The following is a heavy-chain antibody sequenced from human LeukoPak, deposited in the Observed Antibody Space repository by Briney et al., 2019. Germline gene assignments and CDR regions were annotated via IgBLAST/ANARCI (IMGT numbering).Heavy chain of an antibody. J-gene: IGHJ4*02. CDR2: VNQGQSEK. D-gene: IGHD3-10*01. CDR3: AREYIDSDYHGLGSYFALDS. Sequence: GGSLRLSCVVSGFSFSKYWVSWVRQAPGKGLEWVANVNQGQSEKYYVDSVKGRFTISRDNAKNSLSLQMNILRVADTAVYYCAREYIDSDYHGLGSYFALDSWGQGILVTVSS. V-gene: IGHV3-7*03. CDR1: GFSFSKYW.